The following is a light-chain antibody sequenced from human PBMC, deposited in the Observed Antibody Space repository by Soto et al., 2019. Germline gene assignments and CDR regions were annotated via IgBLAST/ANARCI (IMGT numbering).Light chain of an antibody. Sequence: EIVLAQSPATLSLSPGDRATLSCRASPSVSLSLAWYQQKPGQAPRLLIYDASNRATGIPARFSGSGSGTDFTLTISSLEPEDFAVYYCQQRSNWPPKITFGQGTRLEIK. J-gene: IGKJ5*01. CDR3: QQRSNWPPKIT. V-gene: IGKV3-11*01. CDR1: PSVSLS. CDR2: DAS.